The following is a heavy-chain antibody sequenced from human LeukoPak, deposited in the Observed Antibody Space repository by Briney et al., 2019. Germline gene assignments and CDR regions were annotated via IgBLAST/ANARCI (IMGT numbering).Heavy chain of an antibody. V-gene: IGHV1-18*01. Sequence: ASVKVSCKASGYTFTSYGISWVRQAPGQGLEWMGWISAYNGNTNYAQKLQGRVTMTTDTSTSTAYMELRSLRSDDTAVYYCARDDYGDYDYNYGMDVWGQGTTVTVSS. CDR2: ISAYNGNT. D-gene: IGHD4-17*01. J-gene: IGHJ6*02. CDR1: GYTFTSYG. CDR3: ARDDYGDYDYNYGMDV.